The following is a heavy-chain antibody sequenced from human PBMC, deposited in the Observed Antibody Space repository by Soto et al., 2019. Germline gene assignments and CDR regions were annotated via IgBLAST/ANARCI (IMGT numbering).Heavy chain of an antibody. CDR3: AKNDATPFGDFVFDS. V-gene: IGHV3-23*01. J-gene: IGHJ4*02. CDR2: ISDTSIDT. D-gene: IGHD4-17*01. CDR1: RFTFGDYP. Sequence: GGSLRLSCVASRFTFGDYPMNWVRQAPGKGLEWVSGISDTSIDTYYADSVKGRFTISRDNSQSMLFLHMSSLRAEDTALYYCAKNDATPFGDFVFDSWGQGTLVTVSS.